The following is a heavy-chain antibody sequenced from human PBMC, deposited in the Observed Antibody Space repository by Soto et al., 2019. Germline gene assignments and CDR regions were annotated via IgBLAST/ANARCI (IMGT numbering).Heavy chain of an antibody. D-gene: IGHD7-27*01. J-gene: IGHJ4*02. CDR2: LDHHGSST. Sequence: EVQLVESGGDLVQPGGSLRLSCAASGFIFSNFYMTWVRQSPGRGLEWVATLDHHGSSTFYLDSLRGRFIISRDNAMNSLYLQMNSLRVEDTAVYYCARENWGSYDYWGQGSLVTVSS. CDR1: GFIFSNFY. CDR3: ARENWGSYDY. V-gene: IGHV3-7*03.